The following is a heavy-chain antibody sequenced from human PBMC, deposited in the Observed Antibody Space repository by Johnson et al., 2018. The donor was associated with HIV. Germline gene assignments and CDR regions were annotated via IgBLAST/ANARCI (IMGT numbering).Heavy chain of an antibody. Sequence: QMLLVESGGGVVQPGRSLRLSCAASGFTFSSYGMHWVRQAPGKGLEWLAVISYDGSNKYYADSVKGRFSISRDNSENTVYLQMNSLKTEDTAVYYCTTDLVTPHAFDIWGQGTMVTVSS. CDR3: TTDLVTPHAFDI. V-gene: IGHV3-30*03. J-gene: IGHJ3*02. CDR1: GFTFSSYG. D-gene: IGHD4-23*01. CDR2: ISYDGSNK.